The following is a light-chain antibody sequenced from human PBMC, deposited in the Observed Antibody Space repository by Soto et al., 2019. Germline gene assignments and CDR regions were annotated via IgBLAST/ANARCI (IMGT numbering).Light chain of an antibody. J-gene: IGLJ2*01. V-gene: IGLV3-1*01. CDR1: KLGDKF. CDR2: EDS. Sequence: SYELTQPPSVSVSPGQTASIACSGDKLGDKFASWYQQKPCQSPVLVIYEDSKRPSGIPERFSGSNSGNTATLTISGTQAMDEADYYCQAWDSGVVFGGGTKLTVL. CDR3: QAWDSGVV.